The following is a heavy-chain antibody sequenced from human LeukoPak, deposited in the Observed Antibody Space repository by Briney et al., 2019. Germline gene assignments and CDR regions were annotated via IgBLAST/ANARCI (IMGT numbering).Heavy chain of an antibody. V-gene: IGHV5-51*01. CDR3: ARRSHSSSWIDY. CDR2: IYPGDSEP. CDR1: GYLFTIFW. J-gene: IGHJ4*02. D-gene: IGHD6-13*01. Sequence: GESLEISCKGSGYLFTIFWIGWVREVPGKGLEWLGIIYPGDSEPKSSPSFQGKVTISADKSISTAYLQWSSLKASAPAMYYWARRSHSSSWIDYCGQGTLVTVSS.